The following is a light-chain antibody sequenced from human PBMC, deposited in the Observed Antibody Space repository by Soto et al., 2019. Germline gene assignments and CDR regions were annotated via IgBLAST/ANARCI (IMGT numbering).Light chain of an antibody. CDR3: QQYDKWPPWT. CDR1: QSVGSN. J-gene: IGKJ1*01. Sequence: EIVMTQSPATLSVSPGERVILSCRASQSVGSNLAWYQQRPGQAPRLLIFGASTRATGFPARFSGSGSGTEFPPPNSSLESEDFAVYYCQQYDKWPPWTFGQGTKVEIK. CDR2: GAS. V-gene: IGKV3-15*01.